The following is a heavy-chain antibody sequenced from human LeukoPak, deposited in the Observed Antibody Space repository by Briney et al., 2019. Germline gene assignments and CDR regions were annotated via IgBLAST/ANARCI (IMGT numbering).Heavy chain of an antibody. D-gene: IGHD4-17*01. CDR3: ARSDYGDYRRYFDL. CDR1: GGPISSYY. CDR2: IYYSGST. Sequence: SETLSLTCTVSGGPISSYYWMWIRQPPRKGLEWVGYIYYSGSTNYNPSLKSRVTISVDTSKNQFSLKLSSVTAADTAVYYCARSDYGDYRRYFDLWGRGTLVTVSS. V-gene: IGHV4-59*01. J-gene: IGHJ2*01.